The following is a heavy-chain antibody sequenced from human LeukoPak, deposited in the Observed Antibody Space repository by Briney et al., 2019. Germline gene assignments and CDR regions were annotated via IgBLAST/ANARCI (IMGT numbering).Heavy chain of an antibody. CDR3: ARDALTGGFRGNFDY. D-gene: IGHD7-27*01. Sequence: GSLRLSCAASGFTFSSYAMSWVRQPPGKGLEWVGEIYHSGSTNYNPSLKSRVTLSVDKSKNHFSLNLSSVTAADTAVYYCARDALTGGFRGNFDYWGQGTLVTVSS. V-gene: IGHV4-4*02. CDR2: IYHSGST. CDR1: GFTFSSYAM. J-gene: IGHJ4*02.